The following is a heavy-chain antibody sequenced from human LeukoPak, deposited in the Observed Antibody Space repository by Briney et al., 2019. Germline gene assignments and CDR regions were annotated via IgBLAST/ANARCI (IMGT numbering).Heavy chain of an antibody. D-gene: IGHD1-26*01. CDR2: IYYSGST. CDR1: GGSISSSRHY. V-gene: IGHV4-39*01. Sequence: SETLSLTCSVSGGSISSSRHYWGWIRQPPGKGPEWIGNIYYSGSTYYNPSLKSRVTISVDTSKNQFSLKLTSVTAADTAVYYCARLLKYSGSYYCDYWGQGTLVTVSS. CDR3: ARLLKYSGSYYCDY. J-gene: IGHJ4*02.